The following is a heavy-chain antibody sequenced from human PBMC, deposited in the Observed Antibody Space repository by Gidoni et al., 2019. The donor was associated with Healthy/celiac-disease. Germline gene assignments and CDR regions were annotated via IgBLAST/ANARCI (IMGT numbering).Heavy chain of an antibody. Sequence: EVQLLASGGGLVQPGGSLRPSCAASGFTFSSYAMSWVRQAPGKGLEWVSASSGSGGSTYYADSVKGRFTISRDNSKNTLYLQMNSLRAEDTAVYYCAKQLTYYYDSSGLAFDYWGQGTLVTVSS. D-gene: IGHD3-22*01. V-gene: IGHV3-23*01. CDR1: GFTFSSYA. J-gene: IGHJ4*02. CDR3: AKQLTYYYDSSGLAFDY. CDR2: SSGSGGST.